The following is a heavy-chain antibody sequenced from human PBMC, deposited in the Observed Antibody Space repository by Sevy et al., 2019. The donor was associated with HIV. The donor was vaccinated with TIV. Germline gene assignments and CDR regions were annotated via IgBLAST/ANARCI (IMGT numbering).Heavy chain of an antibody. V-gene: IGHV3-30*18. CDR3: AKISEEYIQKSYPPDY. J-gene: IGHJ4*02. CDR1: GFSFSSYG. CDR2: ISYHGTNK. D-gene: IGHD5-18*01. Sequence: GGSLRLSCVASGFSFSSYGMHWVRQAPGKGLEWVALISYHGTNKYYGYSGRGRFTVSRDNSRNTLYLQMDSLKAEDTAVYYCAKISEEYIQKSYPPDYWGQGTLVTVSS.